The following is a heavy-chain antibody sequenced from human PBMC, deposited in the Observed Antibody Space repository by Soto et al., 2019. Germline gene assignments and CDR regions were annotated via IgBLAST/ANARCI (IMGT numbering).Heavy chain of an antibody. J-gene: IGHJ3*02. CDR3: AKIADMVRGVYDAFDI. V-gene: IGHV3-23*01. D-gene: IGHD3-10*01. Sequence: GGSLRLSCAASGFTFSSYAMSWVRQAPGKGLEWVSGISGSGGSTYYADSVKGRFTISRDKSKNTLYLQTNSLRAEDTAVYYCAKIADMVRGVYDAFDIWGQGQWSP. CDR2: ISGSGGST. CDR1: GFTFSSYA.